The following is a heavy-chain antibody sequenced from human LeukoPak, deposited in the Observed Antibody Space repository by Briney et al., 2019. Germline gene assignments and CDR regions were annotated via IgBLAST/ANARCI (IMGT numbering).Heavy chain of an antibody. D-gene: IGHD5-18*01. CDR3: ARLRGYSYVDDY. V-gene: IGHV1-69*06. J-gene: IGHJ4*02. CDR1: GGTFSSYA. Sequence: PVKVSCKASGGTFSSYAISWVRQAPGQGLEWMGGIIPIFGTANYAQKFQGRVTITADKSTSTAYMELSSLRSEDTAVYYCARLRGYSYVDDYWGRGTLVTVSS. CDR2: IIPIFGTA.